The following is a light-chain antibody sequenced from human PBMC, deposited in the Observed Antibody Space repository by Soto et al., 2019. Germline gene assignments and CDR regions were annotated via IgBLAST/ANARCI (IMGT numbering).Light chain of an antibody. V-gene: IGKV3-15*01. CDR1: ESINGN. CDR3: QQYRQWPPWT. CDR2: GAS. Sequence: IVMTQSPATLSVSPGERAILYCRANESINGNLAWYQQKPGQAPRLLIYGASTRATGISARFSGSGSGTDFTLTISSLEFEDVAVYYCQQYRQWPPWTFGQGTKVEVK. J-gene: IGKJ1*01.